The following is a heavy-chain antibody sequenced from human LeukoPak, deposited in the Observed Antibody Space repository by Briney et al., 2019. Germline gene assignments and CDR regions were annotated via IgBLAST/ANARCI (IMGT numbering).Heavy chain of an antibody. Sequence: ASVKVSCKASGYTFTSYYMHWVRQAPGQGLEWMGRIIPILRIGNHAQKFQGRVTITADKSTSTAYMELSSLRSEDTAVYYCASRTDYYDSTGYFFWGQGTLVTVSS. D-gene: IGHD3-22*01. CDR3: ASRTDYYDSTGYFF. J-gene: IGHJ4*02. CDR2: IIPILRIG. CDR1: GYTFTSYY. V-gene: IGHV1-69*02.